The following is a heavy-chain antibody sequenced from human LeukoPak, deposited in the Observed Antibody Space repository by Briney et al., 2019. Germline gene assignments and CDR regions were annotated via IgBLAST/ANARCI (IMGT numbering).Heavy chain of an antibody. CDR3: AKDRSSSTNWVFDP. J-gene: IGHJ5*02. CDR2: ISGSGDST. D-gene: IGHD2-2*01. CDR1: GFTFSSYA. V-gene: IGHV3-23*01. Sequence: GGSLRLSCAASGFTFSSYAMSWVRQAPGKGLEWVSVISGSGDSTYYAGSVKGRFTFSRDNSKNTLYLQMNSLTVGDTAVYYCAKDRSSSTNWVFDPWGQGTLVTVSS.